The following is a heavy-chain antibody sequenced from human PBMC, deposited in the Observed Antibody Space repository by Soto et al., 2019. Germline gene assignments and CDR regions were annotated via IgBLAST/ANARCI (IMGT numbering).Heavy chain of an antibody. D-gene: IGHD2-2*01. V-gene: IGHV3-74*01. Sequence: GGSLRLSCAASGFTFRSFAMHWVRQAPGKGLECVSRINSDGSSTSYADSVKGRFTVSRDNAKNTLYLQMNSLRAEDTAVYYCARGGFCSSTSCYVSFDWFDPWGQGTLVTVSS. CDR1: GFTFRSFA. CDR2: INSDGSST. CDR3: ARGGFCSSTSCYVSFDWFDP. J-gene: IGHJ5*02.